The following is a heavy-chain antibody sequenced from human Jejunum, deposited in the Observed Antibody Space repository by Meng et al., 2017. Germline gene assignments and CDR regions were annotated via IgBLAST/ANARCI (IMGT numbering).Heavy chain of an antibody. CDR1: GGSISRVYW. D-gene: IGHD5-18*01. CDR3: ARGGYYSFDY. Sequence: QGMLQESGQGLVKPWELLSLICAVSGGSISRVYWWTWGRQSPGKGLEWIGEIYHSGSTNYNPSLKSRVTISVDKSKNQFSLKLTSVTAADTAVYYCARGGYYSFDYWGQGTLVTVSS. J-gene: IGHJ4*02. CDR2: IYHSGST. V-gene: IGHV4-4*02.